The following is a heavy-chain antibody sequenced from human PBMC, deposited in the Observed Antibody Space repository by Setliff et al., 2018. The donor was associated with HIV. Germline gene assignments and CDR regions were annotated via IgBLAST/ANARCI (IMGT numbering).Heavy chain of an antibody. D-gene: IGHD6-6*01. CDR2: IYHSGST. J-gene: IGHJ4*02. CDR3: ARLSSYRSSSYYFDY. CDR1: GASISNSNSY. Sequence: SETLSLTCTVYGASISNSNSYWGWIRQPPGKGQEWIGNIYHSGSTLYKPSLKSRVTMSVDTSKNQFSLKLNSVTAADTAVYHCARLSSYRSSSYYFDYWGQGALVTVSS. V-gene: IGHV4-39*01.